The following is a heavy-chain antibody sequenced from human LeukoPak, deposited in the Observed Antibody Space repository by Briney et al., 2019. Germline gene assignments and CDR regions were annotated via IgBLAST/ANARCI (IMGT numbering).Heavy chain of an antibody. J-gene: IGHJ5*02. Sequence: SETLSLTCAVYGGSFSGYYWSWIRQPPGKGLEWIGEINHSGSTNYNPSLKSRVTISVDTSKNQFSLKLSSVTAADTAVCYCARPLRAAAGNNWFDPWGQGTLVTVSS. CDR1: GGSFSGYY. CDR2: INHSGST. D-gene: IGHD6-13*01. CDR3: ARPLRAAAGNNWFDP. V-gene: IGHV4-34*01.